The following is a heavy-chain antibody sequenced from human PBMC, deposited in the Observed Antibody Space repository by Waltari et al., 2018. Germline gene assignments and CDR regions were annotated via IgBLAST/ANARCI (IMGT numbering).Heavy chain of an antibody. CDR3: ARGKVGATRMAGNWFDP. CDR2: TYYRSKWYK. V-gene: IGHV6-1*01. Sequence: QVQLQQSGPGLVKPSQTLSLTCAISGDSVSSNSAAWNWIRPSPSRGLEWLGRTYYRSKWYKDDAGSLKSRITSNPDTSKNQFSLQLNSVTPEDTAVYYCARGKVGATRMAGNWFDPWGQGTLVTVSS. D-gene: IGHD1-26*01. CDR1: GDSVSSNSAA. J-gene: IGHJ5*02.